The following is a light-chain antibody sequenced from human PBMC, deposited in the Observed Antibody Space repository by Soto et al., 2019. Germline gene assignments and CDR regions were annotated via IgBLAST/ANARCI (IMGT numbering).Light chain of an antibody. CDR3: QQYGSSPPT. CDR2: GAS. J-gene: IGKJ1*01. Sequence: EIVLTQSPGTLSLSPGERATLSCRASQSVNSNYLAWYRRKPGQAPSLLIYGASTRATGIPGRFSGSGSGTDFTLTITRLEPEDFAVYYCQQYGSSPPTFGQGTKVESK. CDR1: QSVNSNY. V-gene: IGKV3-20*01.